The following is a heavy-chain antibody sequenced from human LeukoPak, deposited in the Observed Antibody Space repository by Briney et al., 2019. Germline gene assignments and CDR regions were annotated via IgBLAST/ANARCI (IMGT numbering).Heavy chain of an antibody. Sequence: GGSLRLSCAASGFTFSSYAMHWVRQAPGKGLEWVAVISYDGSNKYYADPVKGRFTISRDNSKNTLYLQMNSLRAEDTAVYYCARDYTDLLDAFDIWGQGTMVTVSS. J-gene: IGHJ3*02. CDR2: ISYDGSNK. CDR3: ARDYTDLLDAFDI. CDR1: GFTFSSYA. V-gene: IGHV3-30-3*01. D-gene: IGHD3-16*01.